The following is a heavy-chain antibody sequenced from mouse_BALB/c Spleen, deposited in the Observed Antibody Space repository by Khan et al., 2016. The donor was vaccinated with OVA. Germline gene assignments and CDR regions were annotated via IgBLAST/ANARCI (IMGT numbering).Heavy chain of an antibody. CDR3: AKGGYDGSDV. J-gene: IGHJ1*01. CDR2: IYPGGDYT. V-gene: IGHV1-63*02. Sequence: QVQLQESGAELVRPGTSVKMSCKATGYTFTDYWIGWVKQRPGHGLEWIGEIYPGGDYTNYNEKFKGQATLTADTSSSTAYMQLSSLTSEDSAVDDCAKGGYDGSDVWGAGTTVTVSS. D-gene: IGHD2-2*01. CDR1: GYTFTDYW.